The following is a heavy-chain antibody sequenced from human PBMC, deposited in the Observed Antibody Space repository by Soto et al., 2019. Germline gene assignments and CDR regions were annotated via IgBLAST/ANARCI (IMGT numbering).Heavy chain of an antibody. CDR2: ISAYNGNT. CDR3: ARDSRYIVVVPAAYHFDS. D-gene: IGHD2-2*01. CDR1: GYTFTSYG. J-gene: IGHJ4*02. Sequence: GASVKVSCKASGYTFTSYGISWVRQAPGQGLEWMGWISAYNGNTNYAQKLQGRVTMTTDTSTSTAYMELRSLRSDDTAVYYCARDSRYIVVVPAAYHFDSGGQGPLATVSS. V-gene: IGHV1-18*01.